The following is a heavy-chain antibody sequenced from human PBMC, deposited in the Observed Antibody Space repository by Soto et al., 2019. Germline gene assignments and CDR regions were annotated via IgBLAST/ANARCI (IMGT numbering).Heavy chain of an antibody. D-gene: IGHD3-10*01. V-gene: IGHV3-30*18. CDR1: GFTFNNYG. CDR2: ISFDGRNT. J-gene: IGHJ2*01. CDR3: AKVFMMGSPFRFGLWRHLAF. Sequence: GGSLRLSCAASGFTFNNYGMHWVRQAPGKGLEWVVVISFDGRNTYYADSVKGRFTISRDNSKNTLYLQMTSLRVEDTAVYYFAKVFMMGSPFRFGLWRHLAFWG.